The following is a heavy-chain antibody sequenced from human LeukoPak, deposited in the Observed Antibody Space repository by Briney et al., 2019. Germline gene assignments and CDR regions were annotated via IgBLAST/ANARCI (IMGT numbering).Heavy chain of an antibody. CDR3: ARAPHYYYYYMDV. CDR2: IYTSGST. CDR1: GGSISSGSYY. V-gene: IGHV4-61*02. J-gene: IGHJ6*03. Sequence: SQTLSLTCTVSGGSISSGSYYWSWIRQPAGKGPEWIGRIYTSGSTNYNPSLKSRVTISVDTSKNQFSLKLSSVTAADTAVYYCARAPHYYYYYMDVWGKGTTVTVSS.